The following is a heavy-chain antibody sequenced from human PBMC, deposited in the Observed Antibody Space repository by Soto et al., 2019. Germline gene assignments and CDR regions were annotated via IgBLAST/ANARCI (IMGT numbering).Heavy chain of an antibody. CDR2: IWFDGSDK. J-gene: IGHJ2*01. Sequence: QVQLVESGGGVVQPGRSLRLSCVASGFTFSSSGMHWVRQTPGKGLEWVAVIWFDGSDKDYADSVKGRVTISRDNSKNTLYLDFHSLRADDTAVYYCATDRGYFDLWGRGTLVTVSS. CDR3: ATDRGYFDL. V-gene: IGHV3-33*03. CDR1: GFTFSSSG.